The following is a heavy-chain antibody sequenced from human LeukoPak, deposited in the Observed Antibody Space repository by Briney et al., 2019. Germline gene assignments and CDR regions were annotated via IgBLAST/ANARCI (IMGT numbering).Heavy chain of an antibody. CDR2: FYPGDSDT. CDR3: ARHGLGATGMGPSDY. J-gene: IGHJ4*02. CDR1: GYGFNSYW. Sequence: GESLKISCKGSGYGFNSYWIGWVRQMPGKGLEWMGIFYPGDSDTRYSPSFQGQVTISADKSISTAYLQWSSLKASDTAMYYCARHGLGATGMGPSDYWGQGTLVTVSS. V-gene: IGHV5-51*01. D-gene: IGHD1-26*01.